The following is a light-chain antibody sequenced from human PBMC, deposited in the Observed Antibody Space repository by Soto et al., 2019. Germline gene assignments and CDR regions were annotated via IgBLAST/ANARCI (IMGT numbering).Light chain of an antibody. CDR1: QSVSSSY. CDR2: GAS. CDR3: QQYCSSPWT. J-gene: IGKJ1*01. V-gene: IGKV3-20*01. Sequence: EIVLTQSPGTLSLSPGERATLSCRASQSVSSSYLAWYQQKPGQAPRLLIYGASSRATGIPDRFRGSGSGTDFTLTISRLEPEDCAVYYCQQYCSSPWTFGQGPKVEIK.